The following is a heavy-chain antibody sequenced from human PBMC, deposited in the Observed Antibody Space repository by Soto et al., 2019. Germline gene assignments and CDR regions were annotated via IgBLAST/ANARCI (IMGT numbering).Heavy chain of an antibody. D-gene: IGHD2-21*02. J-gene: IGHJ6*02. V-gene: IGHV4-4*07. CDR3: ASSPCCGGGCSFYYGMDV. CDR2: IYTSGST. Sequence: SETLSLTCTVSGGSISSYYWSWIRQPAGKGLEWIGRIYTSGSTNYNPSLKSRVTMSVDTSKNQFSLKLSSVTAADTAVYYCASSPCCGGGCSFYYGMDVWGQGTTVTVSS. CDR1: GGSISSYY.